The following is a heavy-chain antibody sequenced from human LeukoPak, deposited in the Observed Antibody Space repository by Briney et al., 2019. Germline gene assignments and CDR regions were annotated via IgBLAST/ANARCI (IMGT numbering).Heavy chain of an antibody. Sequence: GGSLRLSCAASGFTFSSYWMNWGRQAPGKGLEWVANINEDGSDKYHVDSVKGRFTISRDNAKNSLYLQMNSLRAEDTAVYYCPSSLRLHTPRAFDIWGQGTMVTVSS. CDR1: GFTFSSYW. CDR3: PSSLRLHTPRAFDI. D-gene: IGHD5-24*01. V-gene: IGHV3-7*05. J-gene: IGHJ3*02. CDR2: INEDGSDK.